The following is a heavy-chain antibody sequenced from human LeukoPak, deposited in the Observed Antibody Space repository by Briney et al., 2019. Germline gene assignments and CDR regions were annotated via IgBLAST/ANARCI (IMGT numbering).Heavy chain of an antibody. Sequence: PGGSLRLSCAASGFTVSSNYMSWVRQAPGKGLEWVSVIYSGGSTYYADSVKGRFTISRDNSKNTLYLQMNSLRAEDTAVYYCARDRIGNSGNDYWGQGTLVTVSS. D-gene: IGHD4-23*01. V-gene: IGHV3-53*01. CDR3: ARDRIGNSGNDY. CDR2: IYSGGST. J-gene: IGHJ4*02. CDR1: GFTVSSNY.